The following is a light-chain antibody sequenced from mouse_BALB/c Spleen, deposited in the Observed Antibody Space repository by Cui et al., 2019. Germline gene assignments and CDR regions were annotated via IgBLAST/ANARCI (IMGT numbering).Light chain of an antibody. V-gene: IGKV5-43*01. Sequence: EIVLTQSPATLSLTPGDSVTLSCRASKSISNNLHWYKQKSHESPRLRIKYASQYISGIPSRCSGSGSGTEFTLGINSVETEDFGMYFCKKSNSWPIFTFGSGTKLEIK. CDR1: KSISNN. CDR2: YAS. CDR3: KKSNSWPIFT. J-gene: IGKJ4*01.